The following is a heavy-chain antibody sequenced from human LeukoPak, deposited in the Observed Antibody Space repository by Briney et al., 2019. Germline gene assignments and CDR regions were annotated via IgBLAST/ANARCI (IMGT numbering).Heavy chain of an antibody. CDR1: GVSVSGYY. V-gene: IGHV4-59*02. CDR2: IYYSGST. J-gene: IGHJ4*02. Sequence: SETLSLTCTVSGVSVSGYYWNWVRQSPGKGLEWIGYIYYSGSTNYNPSLESRVTISLGTANNQFSLKLSSVTAADTAVYYCARERYSSSWYVDYWGQGTLVTVSS. CDR3: ARERYSSSWYVDY. D-gene: IGHD6-13*01.